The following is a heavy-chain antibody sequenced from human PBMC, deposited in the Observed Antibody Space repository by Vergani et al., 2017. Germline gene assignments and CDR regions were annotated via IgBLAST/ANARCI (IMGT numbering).Heavy chain of an antibody. CDR2: IYPGDSDT. CDR1: GYIFTIYW. Sequence: EVQLVQSGAEVKKPGESLKISCEGSGYIFTIYWIAWVRQMPGKGLELVGIIYPGDSDTRYSPSFQGQVTISADKSISSAYLQWSSLKASDTAMYYCARPRGLGTKDDAFDIWGQGTMVTVSS. CDR3: ARPRGLGTKDDAFDI. V-gene: IGHV5-51*01. J-gene: IGHJ3*02. D-gene: IGHD7-27*01.